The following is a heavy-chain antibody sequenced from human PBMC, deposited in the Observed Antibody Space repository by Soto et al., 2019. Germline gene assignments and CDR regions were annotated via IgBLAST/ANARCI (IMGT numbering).Heavy chain of an antibody. Sequence: GGSLRLSCAASGSTFSSYAMSWVRQAPGKGLEWVSAISGSGGSTYYADSVKGRFTISRDNSKNTLYLQMNSLRAEDTAVYYCAKDPGDSSGWFDYWGQGTLVTVSS. V-gene: IGHV3-23*01. CDR3: AKDPGDSSGWFDY. CDR2: ISGSGGST. D-gene: IGHD6-19*01. J-gene: IGHJ4*02. CDR1: GSTFSSYA.